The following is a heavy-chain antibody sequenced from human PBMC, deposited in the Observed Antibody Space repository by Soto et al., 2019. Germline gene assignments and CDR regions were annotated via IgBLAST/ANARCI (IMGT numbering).Heavy chain of an antibody. D-gene: IGHD2-15*01. CDR1: GGSISSGDYY. CDR3: ARVQVVVAARAKYYFDY. V-gene: IGHV4-30-4*01. Sequence: QVQLQESGPGLVKPSQTLSLTCTVSGGSISSGDYYWSWIRQPPGKGLEWIGYIYYSGSTYYNPSLKSRVTISVDTSKNQFSLKLSSVTAADTAVYYCARVQVVVAARAKYYFDYWGQGTLVTVSS. CDR2: IYYSGST. J-gene: IGHJ4*02.